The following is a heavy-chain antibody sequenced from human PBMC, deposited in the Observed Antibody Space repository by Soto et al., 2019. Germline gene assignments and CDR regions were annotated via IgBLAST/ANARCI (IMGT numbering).Heavy chain of an antibody. V-gene: IGHV3-23*01. CDR1: GFTFSSYA. J-gene: IGHJ3*02. Sequence: GGSLRLSCAASGFTFSSYAMSWVRQAPGKGLEWVSAISGSGSTYYADSVKGRFTISRDNSKNTLYLQMNSLRAEDTAVYYCAKDLGRAYDAFDIWGQGTMVTVSS. CDR3: AKDLGRAYDAFDI. CDR2: ISGSGST. D-gene: IGHD7-27*01.